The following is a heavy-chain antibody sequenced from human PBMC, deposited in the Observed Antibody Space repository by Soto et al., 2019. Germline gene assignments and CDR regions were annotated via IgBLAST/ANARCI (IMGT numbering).Heavy chain of an antibody. V-gene: IGHV4-39*01. CDR1: GGSISSSSYY. Sequence: KPSETLSLTCTVSGGSISSSSYYWGWIRQPPGKGLEWIGSIYYSGSTYYNPSLKSRVTISVDTSKNQFSLKLSSVTAADTAVYYCASQNYYYYGTDVWGKGTTVTVSS. CDR2: IYYSGST. J-gene: IGHJ6*04. CDR3: ASQNYYYYGTDV.